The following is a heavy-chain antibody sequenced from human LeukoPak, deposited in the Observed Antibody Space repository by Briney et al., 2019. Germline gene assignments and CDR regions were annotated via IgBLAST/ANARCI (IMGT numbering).Heavy chain of an antibody. CDR2: ISGSGGST. Sequence: GGSLRLSCAASGFTFSSYAMSWVRQAPGKGLEWVSAISGSGGSTYYADSVKGRFTISRDNSKNTLYLQMNSLRAEDTAVYYCASGIGHYDSSDLFDYWGQGTLVTVSS. J-gene: IGHJ4*02. V-gene: IGHV3-23*01. D-gene: IGHD3-22*01. CDR1: GFTFSSYA. CDR3: ASGIGHYDSSDLFDY.